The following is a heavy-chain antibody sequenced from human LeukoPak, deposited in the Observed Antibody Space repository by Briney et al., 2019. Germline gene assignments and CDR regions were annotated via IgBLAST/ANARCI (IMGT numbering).Heavy chain of an antibody. D-gene: IGHD3-22*01. Sequence: SETLSLTCTVSGDSIKSDSYYWGWVRQPPGKGLEWIGTIYYSGSTYYNPSLKSRVTISVDTSKNQFSVKLSSVTAADTALYYCARHKEDFHDSSGPNFWYFDLWGRGTLVTVSS. V-gene: IGHV4-39*01. J-gene: IGHJ2*01. CDR3: ARHKEDFHDSSGPNFWYFDL. CDR2: IYYSGST. CDR1: GDSIKSDSYY.